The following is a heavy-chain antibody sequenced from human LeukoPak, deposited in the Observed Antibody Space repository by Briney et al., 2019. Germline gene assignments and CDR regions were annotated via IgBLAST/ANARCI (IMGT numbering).Heavy chain of an antibody. V-gene: IGHV4-34*01. CDR2: INHSGST. Sequence: KPSETLSLTCAVYGGSFSGYYWSWIRQPPGKGLEWIGEINHSGSTNYNPSLKSRVTISVDTSKNQFSLKLSSVTAADTAVYYCARGGIAAAAHRPTGYFDLWGRGTLVTVSS. CDR1: GGSFSGYY. J-gene: IGHJ2*01. CDR3: ARGGIAAAAHRPTGYFDL. D-gene: IGHD6-13*01.